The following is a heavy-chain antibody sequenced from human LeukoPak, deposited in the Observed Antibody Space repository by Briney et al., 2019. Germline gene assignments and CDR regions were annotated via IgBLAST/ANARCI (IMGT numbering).Heavy chain of an antibody. CDR2: IRYDGSNK. CDR1: GFPFNTYG. Sequence: GGSLRLSCAASGFPFNTYGMHWVRQAPGKGLEWVAFIRYDGSNKYSADSVKGRFTISRDNSKNTLYLQMNSLRAEDTAVYYCAKDGNYYYDNSGYSYFDFWGQGTLVTVSS. CDR3: AKDGNYYYDNSGYSYFDF. D-gene: IGHD3-22*01. V-gene: IGHV3-30*02. J-gene: IGHJ4*02.